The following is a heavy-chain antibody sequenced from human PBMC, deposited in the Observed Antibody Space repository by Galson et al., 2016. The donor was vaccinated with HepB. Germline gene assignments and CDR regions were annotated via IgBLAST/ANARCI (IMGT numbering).Heavy chain of an antibody. CDR3: TRGHREGIAAAGFQI. CDR2: INTDGSST. J-gene: IGHJ4*02. V-gene: IGHV3-74*01. D-gene: IGHD6-13*01. Sequence: LRLSCAASGFPFSKYWMHWVRQAPGKGLVWVSRINTDGSSTTYADSVKGRFTISSDNAKNTLYLQMNSLRAEDTALYYCTRGHREGIAAAGFQIWGQGTLVTVSS. CDR1: GFPFSKYW.